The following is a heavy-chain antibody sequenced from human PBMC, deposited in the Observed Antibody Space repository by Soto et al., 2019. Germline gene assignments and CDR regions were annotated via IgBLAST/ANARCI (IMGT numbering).Heavy chain of an antibody. V-gene: IGHV1-18*04. Sequence: ASVKVSCNASGYTFTSYGISWVRQAPGQGLEWMGWISAYNGNTNYAQKLQGRVTMTTDTSTSTAYMELRSLRSDDKAVYYCARELDYGEIPVKYYYYGMDVWGQGTTVTVSS. CDR1: GYTFTSYG. J-gene: IGHJ6*02. CDR3: ARELDYGEIPVKYYYYGMDV. CDR2: ISAYNGNT. D-gene: IGHD4-17*01.